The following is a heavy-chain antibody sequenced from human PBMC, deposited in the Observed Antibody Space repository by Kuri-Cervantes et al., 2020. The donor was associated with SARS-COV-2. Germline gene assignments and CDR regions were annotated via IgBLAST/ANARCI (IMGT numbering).Heavy chain of an antibody. D-gene: IGHD2-15*01. CDR3: ARNTRDCSGGSCYWSSRYYYMDV. Sequence: ASVKVSCKASGYTFTGYYMHWVRQAPGQGLEWMGWINPNSGGTNYAQKFQGRVTITADESTSTAYMELSSLRSEDTAVYYCARNTRDCSGGSCYWSSRYYYMDVWGKGTTVTVSS. V-gene: IGHV1-2*02. J-gene: IGHJ6*03. CDR2: INPNSGGT. CDR1: GYTFTGYY.